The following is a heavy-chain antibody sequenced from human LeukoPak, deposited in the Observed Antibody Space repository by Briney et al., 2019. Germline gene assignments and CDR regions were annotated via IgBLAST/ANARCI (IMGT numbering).Heavy chain of an antibody. CDR2: ISYDGSNK. Sequence: GGSLRLSCAASGFTFSSYGLHWVRQAPGKGLEWVAVISYDGSNKFCADYVKGRFTISRDNSKNTLYLQMNSLRAEDTAMYYCAKNTGTYDGLIDSWGQGTLVTVSS. D-gene: IGHD1-26*01. CDR3: AKNTGTYDGLIDS. J-gene: IGHJ4*02. CDR1: GFTFSSYG. V-gene: IGHV3-30*18.